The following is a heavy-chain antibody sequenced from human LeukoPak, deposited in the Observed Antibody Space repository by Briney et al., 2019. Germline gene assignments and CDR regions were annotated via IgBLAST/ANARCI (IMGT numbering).Heavy chain of an antibody. D-gene: IGHD2-15*01. CDR3: ASSGELRVYYYYYGMDV. J-gene: IGHJ6*02. CDR2: IIPIFGTA. Sequence: SVKVSCKASGGTFSSYAISWVRQAPGQGLEWMGGIIPIFGTANYAQKFQGRVTITADGSTSTAYMELSSLRSEDTAVYYCASSGELRVYYYYYGMDVWGQGTTVTVSS. V-gene: IGHV1-69*01. CDR1: GGTFSSYA.